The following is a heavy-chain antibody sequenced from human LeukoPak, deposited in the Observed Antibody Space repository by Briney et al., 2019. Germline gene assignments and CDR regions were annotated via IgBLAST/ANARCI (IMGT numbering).Heavy chain of an antibody. J-gene: IGHJ4*02. CDR2: IKQDGSGK. Sequence: PGGSLRLSCAASGFTFSTYWMSWVRQAPGKGLEWVANIKQDGSGKYYVDSVKGRFTISRDNAKNSLYLQMNSLRAEDTAVYYCARDPDCGTNGCQTPPFEYWGQGTLVTVSS. CDR3: ARDPDCGTNGCQTPPFEY. V-gene: IGHV3-7*01. CDR1: GFTFSTYW. D-gene: IGHD2-2*01.